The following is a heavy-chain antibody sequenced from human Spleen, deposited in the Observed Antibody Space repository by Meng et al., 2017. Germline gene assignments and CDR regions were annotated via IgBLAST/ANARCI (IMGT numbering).Heavy chain of an antibody. CDR1: GFIFSSYA. CDR2: ISGSGGST. Sequence: ETLSLTCAASGFIFSSYAMSWVRQAPGKGLEWVSAISGSGGSTYYADSVKGRFTISRDNSKNTLYLQMNSLRAEDTAVYYCARASMIVVVIDAFDIWGQGTMVTVSS. D-gene: IGHD3-22*01. CDR3: ARASMIVVVIDAFDI. V-gene: IGHV3-23*01. J-gene: IGHJ3*02.